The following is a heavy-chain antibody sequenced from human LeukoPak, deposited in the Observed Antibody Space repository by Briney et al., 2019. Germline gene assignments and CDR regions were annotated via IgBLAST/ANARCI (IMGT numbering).Heavy chain of an antibody. CDR3: AADGDGYNYVVNY. V-gene: IGHV1-8*03. D-gene: IGHD5-24*01. CDR2: MNPNSGNT. CDR1: GYTFTSYD. Sequence: ASVKVSCKASGYTFTSYDINWVRQATGQGLEWMGWMNPNSGNTGYAQKFQGRVTITRDTSISTAYMELSSLRSDDTALYYCAADGDGYNYVVNYWGQGTLVTVSS. J-gene: IGHJ4*02.